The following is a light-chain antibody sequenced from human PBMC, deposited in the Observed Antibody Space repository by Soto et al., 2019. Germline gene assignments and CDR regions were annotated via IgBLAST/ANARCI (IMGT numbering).Light chain of an antibody. CDR2: DVS. Sequence: QSALTQPASVSGSPGQSITISCTGTSSDVGGYNYVSWYQQHPGKAPKLMIYDVSNRPSGVSNRFSGSKSGNTASLTISGLQAEDEADYYCSSYTSSSTLDVVFGGGTKQTV. J-gene: IGLJ2*01. V-gene: IGLV2-14*01. CDR1: SSDVGGYNY. CDR3: SSYTSSSTLDVV.